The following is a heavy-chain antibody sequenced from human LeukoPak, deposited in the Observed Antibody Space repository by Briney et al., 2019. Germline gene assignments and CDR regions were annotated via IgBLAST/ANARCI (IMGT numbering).Heavy chain of an antibody. D-gene: IGHD4/OR15-4a*01. V-gene: IGHV3-20*04. CDR1: GFTFDDYG. Sequence: PGGSLRLSCAASGFTFDDYGMSWVRHAPGKGLEWVSGINWNGGITAYADSVKGRFTISRDNSKNTLYLQMHSLRVEDTAVYFCARDPGAFPYFFDNWGQGTLVTVSS. CDR2: INWNGGIT. J-gene: IGHJ4*02. CDR3: ARDPGAFPYFFDN.